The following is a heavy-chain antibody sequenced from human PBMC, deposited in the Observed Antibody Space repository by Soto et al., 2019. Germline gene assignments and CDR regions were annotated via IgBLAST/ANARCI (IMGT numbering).Heavy chain of an antibody. D-gene: IGHD6-6*01. CDR1: GGSVNGYY. Sequence: SETLSLTCAVYGGSVNGYYWDWIRQPPGKGLEWIGAMYYTGNKNYSPSLESRVTMSVDTSKNQFSLKLSSVTPTDTAVYYCARRSSSSLGSLFDPWGRGILVTVSS. CDR3: ARRSSSSLGSLFDP. J-gene: IGHJ5*02. V-gene: IGHV4-34*01. CDR2: MYYTGNK.